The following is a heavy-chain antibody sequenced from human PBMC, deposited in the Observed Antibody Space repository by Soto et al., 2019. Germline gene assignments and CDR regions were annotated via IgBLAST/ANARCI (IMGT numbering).Heavy chain of an antibody. CDR3: ARDHGWQQLANWFDP. CDR2: ISAYNGNT. Sequence: GAPVKVSWKASGFTFTSGCISWVRQAPGQGLEWMGWISAYNGNTNYAQKLQGRVTMTTDTSTSTAYMELRSLRSDDTAVYYCARDHGWQQLANWFDPWGQGTLVTVSS. J-gene: IGHJ5*02. D-gene: IGHD6-13*01. V-gene: IGHV1-18*01. CDR1: GFTFTSGC.